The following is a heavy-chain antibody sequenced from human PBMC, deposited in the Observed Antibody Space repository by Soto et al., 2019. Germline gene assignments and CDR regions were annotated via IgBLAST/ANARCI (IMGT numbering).Heavy chain of an antibody. V-gene: IGHV3-48*03. CDR1: GFTFSSYE. Sequence: GGSLRLSCAASGFTFSSYEMNWVRQAPGKGLEWVSYISSSGSAIYYADSVKGRFTISRDNAKNSLYLQMNSLRAEDTAVYYCARDRYDILTGTYYYYYYGMDVWGQGTTVTVSS. CDR2: ISSSGSAI. J-gene: IGHJ6*02. CDR3: ARDRYDILTGTYYYYYYGMDV. D-gene: IGHD3-9*01.